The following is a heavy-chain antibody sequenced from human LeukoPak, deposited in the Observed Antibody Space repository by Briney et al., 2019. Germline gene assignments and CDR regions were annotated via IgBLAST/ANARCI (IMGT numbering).Heavy chain of an antibody. D-gene: IGHD3-10*01. Sequence: TGGSLRLSCAASGFTVSSNYMSWVRQAPGKGLEWVSVIYSGGSTYYVDSVKGRFTISRDNSKNTLYLQMNSLRAEDTAVYYCARVKTYYYGSGRRYFDYWGQGTLVTVSS. V-gene: IGHV3-53*01. CDR3: ARVKTYYYGSGRRYFDY. CDR1: GFTVSSNY. CDR2: IYSGGST. J-gene: IGHJ4*02.